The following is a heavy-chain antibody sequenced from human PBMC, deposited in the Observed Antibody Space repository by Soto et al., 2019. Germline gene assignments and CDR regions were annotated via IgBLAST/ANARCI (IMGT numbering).Heavy chain of an antibody. CDR1: GFTFSSYG. Sequence: GGSLRLSCAASGFTFSSYGMHWVRQAPGKGLERVAVISYDGSNKYYADSVKGRFTISRDNSKSTLYLQMNSLRAEDTAVYYCAKDESGYETDYYYYYGMDVWGQGTTVTVSS. J-gene: IGHJ6*02. CDR2: ISYDGSNK. CDR3: AKDESGYETDYYYYYGMDV. V-gene: IGHV3-30*18. D-gene: IGHD5-12*01.